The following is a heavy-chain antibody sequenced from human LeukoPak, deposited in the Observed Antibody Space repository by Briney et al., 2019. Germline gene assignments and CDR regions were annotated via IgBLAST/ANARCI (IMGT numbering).Heavy chain of an antibody. J-gene: IGHJ3*02. Sequence: ASVKVSCKASGYTFTSYGISWVRQAPGQGLEWMGWISAYNGNTNYAQKLQGRVTITADKSTSTAYMELSSLRSEDTAVYYCARDRSPQAFDIWGQGTMVTVSS. CDR3: ARDRSPQAFDI. D-gene: IGHD3-10*01. CDR2: ISAYNGNT. V-gene: IGHV1-18*01. CDR1: GYTFTSYG.